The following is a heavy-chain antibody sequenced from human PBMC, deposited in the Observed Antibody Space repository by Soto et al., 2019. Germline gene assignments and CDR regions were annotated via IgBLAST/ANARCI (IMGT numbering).Heavy chain of an antibody. J-gene: IGHJ4*02. D-gene: IGHD6-19*01. V-gene: IGHV4-39*01. CDR1: GGSITSSSYY. CDR3: MLGSGWKDFYY. Sequence: SETLSLTCTVSGGSITSSSYYWGWIRQPPGKGLEWIGNIYYSGSTYYNPSLKSRVTISVDTSKNQFSLKLSSVTAADTAVYYCMLGSGWKDFYYWGQGTLVPVSS. CDR2: IYYSGST.